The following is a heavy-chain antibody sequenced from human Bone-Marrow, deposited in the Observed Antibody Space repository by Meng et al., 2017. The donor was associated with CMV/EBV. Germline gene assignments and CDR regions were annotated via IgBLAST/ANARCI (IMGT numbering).Heavy chain of an antibody. CDR3: ARDGVLRFLEWLSVYYYYGMDV. V-gene: IGHV3-21*01. Sequence: GGSLRLSCAASGFTFSSYSMNWVRQAPGKGPEWVSSISSSSSYIYYADSVKGRFTISRDNAKNSLYLQMNSLRAEDTAVYYCARDGVLRFLEWLSVYYYYGMDVWGQGTTVTVSS. CDR2: ISSSSSYI. D-gene: IGHD3-3*01. CDR1: GFTFSSYS. J-gene: IGHJ6*02.